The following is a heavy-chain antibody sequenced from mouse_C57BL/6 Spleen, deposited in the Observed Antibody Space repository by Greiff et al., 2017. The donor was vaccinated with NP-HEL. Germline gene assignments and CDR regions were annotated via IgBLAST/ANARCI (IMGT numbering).Heavy chain of an antibody. CDR2: INPYNGDT. D-gene: IGHD1-1*01. CDR3: ARPYYGSSYTSWFAY. J-gene: IGHJ3*01. Sequence: VQLKQSGPELVKPGDSVKISCKASGYSFTGYFMNWVMQSHGKSLEWIGRINPYNGDTFYNQKFKGKATLTVDKSSSTAHMELRSLTSEDSAVYYCARPYYGSSYTSWFAYWGQGTLVTVSA. V-gene: IGHV1-20*01. CDR1: GYSFTGYF.